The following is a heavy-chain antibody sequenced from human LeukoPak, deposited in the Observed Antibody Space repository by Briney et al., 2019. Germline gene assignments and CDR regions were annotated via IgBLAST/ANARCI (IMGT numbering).Heavy chain of an antibody. J-gene: IGHJ6*02. D-gene: IGHD2-15*01. CDR3: ARVCSGGSCYLSYYYYGMDV. CDR1: GGSISSYY. CDR2: IYYSGST. Sequence: SETLSLTCTVSGGSISSYYWSWIRQPPGKGLEWIVYIYYSGSTNYNPSLKSRVTISVDTSKNHFSLKLSSVTAADTAVYYCARVCSGGSCYLSYYYYGMDVWGQGTTVTVSS. V-gene: IGHV4-59*01.